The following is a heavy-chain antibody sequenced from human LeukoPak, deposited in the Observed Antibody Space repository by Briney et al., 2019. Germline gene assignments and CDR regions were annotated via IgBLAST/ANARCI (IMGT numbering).Heavy chain of an antibody. CDR1: GGSFSGYY. Sequence: SETLSLTCAVYGGSFSGYYWSWIRQPPGKGLEWIGEINHSGSTNYNPSLKSRVNISVDTSKNQFSLKLSSVTAADTAVYYCASITVENWFDPWGQGTLVTVSS. CDR2: INHSGST. CDR3: ASITVENWFDP. D-gene: IGHD4-11*01. J-gene: IGHJ5*02. V-gene: IGHV4-34*01.